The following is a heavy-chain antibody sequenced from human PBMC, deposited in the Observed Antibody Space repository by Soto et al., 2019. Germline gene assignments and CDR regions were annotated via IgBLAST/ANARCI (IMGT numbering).Heavy chain of an antibody. Sequence: EVQLVESGGGLVKPGGSLRLSCAASGFTFSCYSMNWVRQAPGKGLEWVSSISSSSSYIYYADSVKGRFTISRDNAKNSLYLQMNSLRAEDTAVYYCASGYCTNGVCYNFGYWGQGTLVTVSS. V-gene: IGHV3-21*01. D-gene: IGHD2-8*01. CDR1: GFTFSCYS. CDR2: ISSSSSYI. CDR3: ASGYCTNGVCYNFGY. J-gene: IGHJ4*02.